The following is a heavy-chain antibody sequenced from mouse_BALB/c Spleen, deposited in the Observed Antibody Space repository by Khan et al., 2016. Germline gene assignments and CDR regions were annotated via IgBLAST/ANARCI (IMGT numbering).Heavy chain of an antibody. Sequence: VRLQQPGAELVKPGASAKLSCTASGFNIKDTYMHWVKQRPEQGLEWIGRIDPANGNTKYDPKFQGKATITADTSSNTAYLHLSILTSEDTAVYYCARGLGLFDYWGQGTTLAVSS. CDR2: IDPANGNT. V-gene: IGHV14-3*02. CDR3: ARGLGLFDY. J-gene: IGHJ2*01. D-gene: IGHD4-1*01. CDR1: GFNIKDTY.